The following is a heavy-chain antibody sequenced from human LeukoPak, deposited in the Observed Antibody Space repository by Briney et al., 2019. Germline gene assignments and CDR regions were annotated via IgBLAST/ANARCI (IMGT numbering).Heavy chain of an antibody. D-gene: IGHD6-13*01. CDR2: ISPSGTDI. CDR3: ARVXALSSSWLLY. J-gene: IGHJ4*02. Sequence: GGSLXLSCAASGFTFTDTYMTWIRQAPGKGLESLSYISPSGTDISYADSVKGRFTISRDNSQSTLNLQMDNLRAEDTAVYFCARVXALSSSWLLYWGQGTLVTVSS. V-gene: IGHV3-11*04. CDR1: GFTFTDTY.